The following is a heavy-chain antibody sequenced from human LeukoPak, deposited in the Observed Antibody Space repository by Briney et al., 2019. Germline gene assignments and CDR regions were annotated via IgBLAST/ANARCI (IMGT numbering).Heavy chain of an antibody. Sequence: GGSLRLSCAASGFTFSIYSMNWVRQAPGKGLEWVAVIWYDGSNKYYADSVKGRFTISRDNSKNTLYLQMNSLRAEDTAVYYCARSRRYYYDSSGYFDYWGQGTLVTVSS. CDR3: ARSRRYYYDSSGYFDY. D-gene: IGHD3-22*01. J-gene: IGHJ4*02. V-gene: IGHV3-33*08. CDR1: GFTFSIYS. CDR2: IWYDGSNK.